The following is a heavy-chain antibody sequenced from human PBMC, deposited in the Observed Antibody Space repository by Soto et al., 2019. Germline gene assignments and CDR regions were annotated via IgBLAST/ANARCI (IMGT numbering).Heavy chain of an antibody. V-gene: IGHV4-39*01. CDR1: GGSISSSSYY. CDR2: IYYSGST. D-gene: IGHD3-22*01. CDR3: AITASSGYYFVAY. Sequence: SETLSLTCTVSGGSISSSSYYWGWIRQPPGKGLEWIGSIYYSGSTYYNPSLKSRVTISVDTSKNQFSLKLSSVTAADTAVYYCAITASSGYYFVAYWGQGTLVTVSS. J-gene: IGHJ4*02.